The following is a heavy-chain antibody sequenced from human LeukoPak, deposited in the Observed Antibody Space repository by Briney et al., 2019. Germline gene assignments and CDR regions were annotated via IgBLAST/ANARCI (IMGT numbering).Heavy chain of an antibody. CDR1: GGTFSSYA. D-gene: IGHD3-9*01. CDR2: IIPIFGTA. V-gene: IGHV1-69*13. Sequence: SVKVSCKASGGTFSSYAISWVRQAPGQGLEWMGGIIPIFGTANYAQKFQGRVTITADESTSTAYMELSSLRSEDTAVYYCARVNRGPYFDWLGPDYYYYMDVWGKGTTVTVSS. J-gene: IGHJ6*03. CDR3: ARVNRGPYFDWLGPDYYYYMDV.